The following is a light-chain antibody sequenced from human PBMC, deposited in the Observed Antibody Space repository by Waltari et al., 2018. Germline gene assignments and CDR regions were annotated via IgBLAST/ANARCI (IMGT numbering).Light chain of an antibody. CDR1: QNISNY. CDR2: VAS. V-gene: IGKV1-39*01. Sequence: IQMTQPPSSLPASVGDRATLTCRASQNISNYLNWYQHKPGKAPKLLISVASTLQSSVPSRFSGSGSGADFTLTITSLQPEDFATYYCQQSYSSPPFTFGQGTNLDIK. J-gene: IGKJ2*01. CDR3: QQSYSSPPFT.